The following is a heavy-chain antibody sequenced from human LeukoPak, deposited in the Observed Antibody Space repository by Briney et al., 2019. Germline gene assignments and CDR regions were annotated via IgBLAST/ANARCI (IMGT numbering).Heavy chain of an antibody. CDR1: GGSISDYY. D-gene: IGHD3-22*01. V-gene: IGHV4-59*01. J-gene: IGHJ4*02. CDR2: IFYSGTT. Sequence: SETLSLTCTVSGGSISDYYWSWIRQPPGKGLEWIGYIFYSGTTNYNPSLKSRVRISVDTSKNQFSLKLSSVTAADTAVYYCARCPADYYDSSGYYPNYFDYWGQGTLVTVSS. CDR3: ARCPADYYDSSGYYPNYFDY.